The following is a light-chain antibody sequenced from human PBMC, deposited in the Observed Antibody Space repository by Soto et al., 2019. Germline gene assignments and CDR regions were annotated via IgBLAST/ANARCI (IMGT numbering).Light chain of an antibody. CDR2: DVS. CDR3: TSYTRSPHFV. J-gene: IGLJ1*01. Sequence: QSVLTQPPSASGSPGQSVTISCTGTTKDIGVSNYVSWYQQHPGKAPRLILYDVSNRPSGVSARFSGSKSGNTASLTISGLQIEDEADYYCTSYTRSPHFVFGAGTKVTVL. CDR1: TKDIGVSNY. V-gene: IGLV2-14*03.